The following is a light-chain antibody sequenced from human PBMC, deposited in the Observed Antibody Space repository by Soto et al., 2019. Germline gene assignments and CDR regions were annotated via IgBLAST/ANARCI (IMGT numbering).Light chain of an antibody. V-gene: IGLV3-12*02. CDR1: NIGSKA. CDR3: QVWDSATDPYV. J-gene: IGLJ1*01. Sequence: SYELTQPHSVSVATAQMARITCGGSNIGSKAVQWYQQKPGQDPVLVIYSDSNRPSGIPERFSGSDPGNTATLTVSGIGAGDGADYYCQVWDSATDPYVFGTGTKVTVL. CDR2: SDS.